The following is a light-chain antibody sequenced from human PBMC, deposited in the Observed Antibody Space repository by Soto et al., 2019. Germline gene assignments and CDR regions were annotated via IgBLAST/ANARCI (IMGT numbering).Light chain of an antibody. V-gene: IGKV1D-8*03. CDR1: AGISSF. CDR2: AAS. J-gene: IGKJ1*01. CDR3: QHYNSYSEA. Sequence: ILMSQSPSLFSESXGDRVTIVCRMRAGISSFLARYQQTPGQAPELXXSAASTLQSGGPSRFSGSGSETEFTRTISSLQPDDFATYYGQHYNSYSEAFGQGTKVDIK.